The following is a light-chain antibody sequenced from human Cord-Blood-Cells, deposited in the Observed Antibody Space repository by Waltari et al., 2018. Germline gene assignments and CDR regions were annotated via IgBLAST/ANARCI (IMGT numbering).Light chain of an antibody. CDR3: QSYDSSNRV. Sequence: NFMLTQPHSVSESPGKTVTISCTRSSGSLASNYVQWYQQRPGSSPTTVIYEDEQRPSGVPDRFSGSIDSSSNSASLTISGLKTEDEAEDYCQSYDSSNRVFGGGTKLTVL. CDR1: SGSLASNY. V-gene: IGLV6-57*01. CDR2: EDE. J-gene: IGLJ3*02.